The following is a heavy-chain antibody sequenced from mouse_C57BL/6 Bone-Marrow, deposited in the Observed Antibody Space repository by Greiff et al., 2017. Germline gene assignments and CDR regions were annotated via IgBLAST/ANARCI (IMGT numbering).Heavy chain of an antibody. CDR1: GFTFSSYA. Sequence: EVMLVESGAGLVKPGGSLKLSCAASGFTFSSYAMSWVRQTPEKRLEWVAYISSGGDYIYYADTVKGRFTISRDNARNTLYLQMSSLKSEDTAMYYCTRSYGSPFAYWGQGTLVTVSA. CDR2: ISSGGDYI. D-gene: IGHD1-1*01. J-gene: IGHJ3*01. V-gene: IGHV5-9-1*02. CDR3: TRSYGSPFAY.